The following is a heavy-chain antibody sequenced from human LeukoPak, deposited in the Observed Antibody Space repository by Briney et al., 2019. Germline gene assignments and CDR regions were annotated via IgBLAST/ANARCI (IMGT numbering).Heavy chain of an antibody. D-gene: IGHD6-19*01. CDR1: GGSISSYY. CDR3: ARGRWSSGWFDY. J-gene: IGHJ4*02. V-gene: IGHV4-59*01. Sequence: SETLSLTCTVSGGSISSYYWNWIRQPPGKGLEWIGYIYYSGSTNYNPSLKSRVAISVDTSKNQFSLKLSSVTAADTAVYYCARGRWSSGWFDYWGQGTLVTVSS. CDR2: IYYSGST.